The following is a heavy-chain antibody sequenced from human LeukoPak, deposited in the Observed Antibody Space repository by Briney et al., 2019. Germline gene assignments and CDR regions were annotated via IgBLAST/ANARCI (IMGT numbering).Heavy chain of an antibody. CDR1: GFTFSSYA. V-gene: IGHV3-74*01. D-gene: IGHD3-22*01. J-gene: IGHJ5*02. CDR3: ATPFRDSSGSYYNDWFDP. CDR2: INSDGSST. Sequence: GGSLRLSCAASGFTFSSYAVSWVRQAPGKGLVWVSRINSDGSSTTYADSVKGRFTISRDNAKNTLYLQMNSLRAEDTAVYFCATPFRDSSGSYYNDWFDPWGQGTLVTVSS.